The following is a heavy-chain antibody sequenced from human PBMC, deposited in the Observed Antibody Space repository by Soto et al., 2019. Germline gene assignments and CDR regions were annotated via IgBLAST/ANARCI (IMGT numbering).Heavy chain of an antibody. V-gene: IGHV4-31*03. CDR3: ARGGRRSPGMDV. Sequence: QVQLQESGPGLVKPSQTLSLTCTVSGGSISSGGYYWSWIRQHPGKGLEWIGYIYYSGSTYDNPSLTSRVTISVDTSKNQFSLKLSSVTAADTAVYYCARGGRRSPGMDVWGQGTTVTVSS. CDR1: GGSISSGGYY. CDR2: IYYSGST. J-gene: IGHJ6*02.